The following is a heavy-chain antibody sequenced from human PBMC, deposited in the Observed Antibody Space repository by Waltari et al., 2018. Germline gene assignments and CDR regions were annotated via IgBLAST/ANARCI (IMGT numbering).Heavy chain of an antibody. Sequence: QLQLQESGPGLVKPSETLFLTCNVSGGSISDTSYFWGWVRQPPGKGLDWIGSISLRESALYKSSLTSRATISFDNAKNQLYLKLTSLTAADTATYYCTRDANVGAPPPIGYWGQGALVTVS. CDR1: GGSISDTSYF. V-gene: IGHV4-39*07. D-gene: IGHD3-16*01. CDR3: TRDANVGAPPPIGY. J-gene: IGHJ4*02. CDR2: ISLRESA.